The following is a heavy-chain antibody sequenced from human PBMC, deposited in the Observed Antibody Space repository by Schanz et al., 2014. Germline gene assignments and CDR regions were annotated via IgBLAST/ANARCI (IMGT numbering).Heavy chain of an antibody. Sequence: EVQLLESGGGLVKPGGSLRLSCAASTSIFNHAWMSWVRQAPGKGLEWVSAISASGGDTYYADSVKGRFTISRDNSKNTLYLQMNSLRAEDTAVYYCAKVRYSSGWRGDYFDEWGQGTLVTVAS. J-gene: IGHJ4*02. CDR3: AKVRYSSGWRGDYFDE. CDR1: TSIFNHAW. D-gene: IGHD6-25*01. CDR2: ISASGGDT. V-gene: IGHV3-23*01.